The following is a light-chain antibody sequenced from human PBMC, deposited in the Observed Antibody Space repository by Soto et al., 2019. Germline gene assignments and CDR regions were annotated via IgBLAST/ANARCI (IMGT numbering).Light chain of an antibody. V-gene: IGLV1-40*01. CDR3: QSFDSSLSASV. CDR1: SSNIGAGYD. J-gene: IGLJ1*01. CDR2: GNG. Sequence: QSVLTQPPSVSGAPGQRVTISCTGSSSNIGAGYDVHWYQQLPGTAPKLLIYGNGNRPSGVPDRFSGSKSGTSASLAITGLQAEDEADYYFQSFDSSLSASVIGAGTKPTVL.